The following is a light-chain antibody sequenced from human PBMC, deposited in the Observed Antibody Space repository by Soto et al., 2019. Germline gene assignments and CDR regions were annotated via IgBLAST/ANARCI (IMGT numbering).Light chain of an antibody. Sequence: ALTQPASVSGSPGQSITISCTGTSSDVGSYNLVSWYQQHPGKAPKLMIYEVSKRPSGVSNRFSGSKSGNTASLTISGLQVEDEADYYCCSYAGSSFYVFGTGTKVTVL. CDR1: SSDVGSYNL. V-gene: IGLV2-23*02. CDR3: CSYAGSSFYV. J-gene: IGLJ1*01. CDR2: EVS.